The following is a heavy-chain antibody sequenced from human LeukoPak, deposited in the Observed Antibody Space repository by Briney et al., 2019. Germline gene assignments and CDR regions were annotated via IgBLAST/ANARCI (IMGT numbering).Heavy chain of an antibody. CDR3: ARESPDTAMVTEYNWFDP. CDR1: GFTFDDYA. Sequence: GRSLRLSCAASGFTFDDYAMHWVRQAPGKGLEWVSGISWNSGSIGYADSVKGRFTISRDNAKNSLYLQMNSLRAEDTAVYYCARESPDTAMVTEYNWFDPWGQGTLVTVSS. V-gene: IGHV3-9*01. J-gene: IGHJ5*02. D-gene: IGHD5-18*01. CDR2: ISWNSGSI.